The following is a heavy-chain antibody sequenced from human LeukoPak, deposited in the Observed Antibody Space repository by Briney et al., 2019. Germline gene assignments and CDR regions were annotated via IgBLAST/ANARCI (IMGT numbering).Heavy chain of an antibody. Sequence: SETLSLTCTVSGGSISSYYWSWIRQPPWKELECIGYIYYSGSTNYNPSLKSRVTISVDTSKNQFSLKLSSVTAADTAVYYCARHGLSGGMDVWGQGTTVTVSS. CDR1: GGSISSYY. J-gene: IGHJ6*02. CDR2: IYYSGST. V-gene: IGHV4-59*08. CDR3: ARHGLSGGMDV. D-gene: IGHD3-10*01.